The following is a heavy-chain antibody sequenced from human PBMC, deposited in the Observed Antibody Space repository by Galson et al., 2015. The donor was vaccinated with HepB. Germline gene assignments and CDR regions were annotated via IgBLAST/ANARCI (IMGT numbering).Heavy chain of an antibody. V-gene: IGHV4-59*01. Sequence: LRLSCAASGFAISSCWMTWVRQPPGKGLEWIGYVYYSGSTNYNPSLKSRVTILVDTSKNQFSLKLSSVTAADTAVYYCARVSYSSGWYIGEDYWGQGALVTVSS. CDR1: GFAISSCW. D-gene: IGHD6-19*01. J-gene: IGHJ4*02. CDR3: ARVSYSSGWYIGEDY. CDR2: VYYSGST.